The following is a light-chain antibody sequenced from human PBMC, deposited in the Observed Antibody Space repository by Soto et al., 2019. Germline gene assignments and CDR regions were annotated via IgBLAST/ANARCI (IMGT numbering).Light chain of an antibody. J-gene: IGKJ4*01. CDR1: QYIGRY. CDR2: AAS. CDR3: QQTYRTPLT. Sequence: DIQMTQSPSSLSASVGDRVTITCRAGQYIGRYLNWYQQKPGKAPKLLIYAASSLHSGVPSRFSGSGSGTDFTLTISSLQHEDFETYSCQQTYRTPLTLRGGTKVDIK. V-gene: IGKV1-39*01.